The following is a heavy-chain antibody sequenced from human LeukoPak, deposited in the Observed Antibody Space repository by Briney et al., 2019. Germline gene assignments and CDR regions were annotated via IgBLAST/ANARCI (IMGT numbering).Heavy chain of an antibody. Sequence: SETLSLTCTVSGGSISSYYWSWIRQPPGKGLEWIGEINHSGSTNYNPSLKSRVTISVDTSKNQFSLKLSSVTAADTAVYYCARGFEELPDYWGQGTLVTVSS. CDR2: INHSGST. CDR1: GGSISSYY. CDR3: ARGFEELPDY. D-gene: IGHD1-26*01. V-gene: IGHV4-34*01. J-gene: IGHJ4*02.